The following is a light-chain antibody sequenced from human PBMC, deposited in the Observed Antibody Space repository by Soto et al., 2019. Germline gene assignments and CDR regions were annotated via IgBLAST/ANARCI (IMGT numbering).Light chain of an antibody. CDR1: ESVSGC. J-gene: IGKJ1*01. Sequence: DIQMTESLPTLSAYFXDRVLITSPASESVSGCLAXYQKXPXKAPXXXYDXASSLESVVPPMFSGSGCGTEFTITISRLWAYDVETYYCQQYNTHSTVGQGTKVDIK. V-gene: IGKV1-5*01. CDR2: XAS. CDR3: QQYNTHST.